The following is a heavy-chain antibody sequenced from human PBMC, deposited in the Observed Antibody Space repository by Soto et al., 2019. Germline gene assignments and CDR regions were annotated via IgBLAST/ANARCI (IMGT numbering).Heavy chain of an antibody. D-gene: IGHD3-22*01. CDR1: GASINNNDYY. J-gene: IGHJ2*01. CDR3: ARMSYFYDKWYFDL. V-gene: IGHV4-30-4*01. CDR2: VYYSGTT. Sequence: QLQESGPGLVKPSQTLSLTCTVSGASINNNDYYWSWIRQTPGKGLEWIGYVYYSGTTAYIPSLKCRLSMSIDKSQNQFTLKLNSVTAADTATYYCARMSYFYDKWYFDLWGRGTLVTVSS.